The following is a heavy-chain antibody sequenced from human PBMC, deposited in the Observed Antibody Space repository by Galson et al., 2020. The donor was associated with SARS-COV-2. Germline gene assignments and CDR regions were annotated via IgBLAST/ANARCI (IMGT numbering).Heavy chain of an antibody. V-gene: IGHV3-21*01. Sequence: GGSLRLSCEASGFTLSLYYMSWVRQTPGKGLEWVSSISSSSSYKYYADSVRGRFTISRDTATRSVFLQLNNLRAEDTAVYYCARDMHCPGGVCRFYGLEVWGQG. CDR3: ARDMHCPGGVCRFYGLEV. CDR2: ISSSSSYK. J-gene: IGHJ6*02. CDR1: GFTLSLYY. D-gene: IGHD2-8*02.